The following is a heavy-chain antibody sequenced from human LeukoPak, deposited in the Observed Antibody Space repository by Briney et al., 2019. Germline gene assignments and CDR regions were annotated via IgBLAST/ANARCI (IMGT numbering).Heavy chain of an antibody. CDR3: ARAVRTVGATRRIDY. J-gene: IGHJ4*02. D-gene: IGHD1-26*01. Sequence: GASVKVSCKASGYTFTGYYMHWVRQAPGQGLEWMGWINPNSGGTNYAQKFQGRVTMTRDTSISTAYMELSRLRSDDTAVYYCARAVRTVGATRRIDYWGQGTLVTVSS. CDR1: GYTFTGYY. CDR2: INPNSGGT. V-gene: IGHV1-2*02.